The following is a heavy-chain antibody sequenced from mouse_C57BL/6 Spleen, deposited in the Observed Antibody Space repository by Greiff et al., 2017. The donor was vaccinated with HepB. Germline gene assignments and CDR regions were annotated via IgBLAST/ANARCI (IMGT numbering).Heavy chain of an antibody. CDR3: ARQAAGVYYFDY. CDR1: GFTFSDYY. Sequence: EVQGVESGGGLVQPGGSLKLSCAASGFTFSDYYMYWVRQTPEKRLEWVAYISNGGGSTYYPDTVKGRFTISRDNAKNTLYLQMSRLKSEDTAMYYCARQAAGVYYFDYWGQGTTLTVSS. CDR2: ISNGGGST. D-gene: IGHD3-3*01. V-gene: IGHV5-12*01. J-gene: IGHJ2*01.